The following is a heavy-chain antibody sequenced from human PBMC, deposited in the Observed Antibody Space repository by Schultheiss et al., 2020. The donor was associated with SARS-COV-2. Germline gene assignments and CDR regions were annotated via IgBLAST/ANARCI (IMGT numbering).Heavy chain of an antibody. CDR1: GGSISSHY. CDR3: ARGLFYSNWFDP. J-gene: IGHJ5*02. Sequence: SETLSLTCTVSGGSISSHYWSWIRQPPGKGLEWIGYIYHSGITAYHPSLKSRVTISLDTSNSQFSLHLKSVTAADTAFYYCARGLFYSNWFDPWGQGALVTVSS. CDR2: IYHSGIT. V-gene: IGHV4-59*11. D-gene: IGHD3-9*01.